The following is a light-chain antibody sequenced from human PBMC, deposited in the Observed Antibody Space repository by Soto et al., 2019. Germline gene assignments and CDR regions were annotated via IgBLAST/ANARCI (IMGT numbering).Light chain of an antibody. CDR3: QQSYRSPRT. Sequence: DIQMTQSPSSLSASVGDRVTITCRASQNIGTSLNWYQQKPGKAPNLLIYVASSLQSGVPSRFSGGGSGTDFTLTISSLQPEDFATYYCQQSYRSPRTFGQGTKVEIK. V-gene: IGKV1-39*01. CDR1: QNIGTS. J-gene: IGKJ1*01. CDR2: VAS.